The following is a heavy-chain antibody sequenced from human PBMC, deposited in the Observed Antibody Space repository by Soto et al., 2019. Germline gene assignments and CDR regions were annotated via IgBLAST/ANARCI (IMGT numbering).Heavy chain of an antibody. J-gene: IGHJ6*02. CDR3: AMLNSGSYSYHGMDV. V-gene: IGHV3-23*01. D-gene: IGHD1-26*01. CDR1: GFTFSSYA. Sequence: EMQLLECGGDLVQPGGSLRLSCAASGFTFSSYAMNWVRQAPGKGLEWVSAISGSGGNTFYADSVKGRFTISRDNSKNTLFLQMHSLRAEDTAIYYCAMLNSGSYSYHGMDVWGQGTTVTVSS. CDR2: ISGSGGNT.